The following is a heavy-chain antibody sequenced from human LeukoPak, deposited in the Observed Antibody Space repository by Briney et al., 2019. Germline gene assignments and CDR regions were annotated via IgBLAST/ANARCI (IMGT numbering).Heavy chain of an antibody. Sequence: GGSLRLSCAASGFTFTNYWMSWVRQAPGKGLEWVASIKQDASDKYYVDSVKGRFTISRDNAKNSLFLQMISLRAEDTALYYCVRDPVDYWGQGILVTVSS. CDR1: GFTFTNYW. CDR3: VRDPVDY. V-gene: IGHV3-7*01. J-gene: IGHJ4*02. CDR2: IKQDASDK.